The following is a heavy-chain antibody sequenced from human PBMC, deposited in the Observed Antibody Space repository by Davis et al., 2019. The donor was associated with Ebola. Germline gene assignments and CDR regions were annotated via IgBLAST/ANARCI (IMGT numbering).Heavy chain of an antibody. J-gene: IGHJ5*02. Sequence: GESLKISCAASGFAFSRNGMHWVRQAPGKGLEWVAVIWYDGTKKYYADSVKGRFTISRDNSKNILSLEMDSLRAEDTAVYYCARLPGFSCCYLNWFDPWGQGTLVTVSS. CDR3: ARLPGFSCCYLNWFDP. CDR2: IWYDGTKK. V-gene: IGHV3-33*01. CDR1: GFAFSRNG. D-gene: IGHD2-2*01.